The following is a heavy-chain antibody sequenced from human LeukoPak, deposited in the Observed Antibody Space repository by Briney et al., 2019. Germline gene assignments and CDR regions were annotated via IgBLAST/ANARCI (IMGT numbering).Heavy chain of an antibody. CDR2: INHSGST. J-gene: IGHJ4*02. CDR1: GGSFSGYY. CDR3: ARTKSSGSYPDY. D-gene: IGHD3-22*01. Sequence: SETLSLTCAVYGGSFSGYYWSWIRQPPGKGLEWIGEINHSGSTNYNPSLKSRVTISVDTSKNQFSLKLSSVTAADTAVYYCARTKSSGSYPDYWGQGTLVTVSS. V-gene: IGHV4-34*01.